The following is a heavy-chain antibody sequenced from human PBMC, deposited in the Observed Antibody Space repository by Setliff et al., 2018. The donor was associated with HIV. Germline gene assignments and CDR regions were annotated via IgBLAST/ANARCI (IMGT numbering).Heavy chain of an antibody. D-gene: IGHD2-15*01. CDR3: ARKLLTRPNYYGMDV. Sequence: GGSLRLSCAASGFTFSSYWMSWVRQAPGKGLEWVANIKQDESEIYYVDSVKGRFTISRANAKNSLYLQMNSLRAEDTAVNYCARKLLTRPNYYGMDVWGQGTTVTVSS. V-gene: IGHV3-7*01. CDR1: GFTFSSYW. J-gene: IGHJ6*02. CDR2: IKQDESEI.